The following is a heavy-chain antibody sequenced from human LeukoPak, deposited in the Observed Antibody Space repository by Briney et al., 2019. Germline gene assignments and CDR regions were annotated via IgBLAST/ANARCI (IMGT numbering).Heavy chain of an antibody. CDR2: ISYDGSNK. V-gene: IGHV3-30*18. J-gene: IGHJ4*02. Sequence: GGSLRLSCAASGFTFSSYGMHWVRQAPGKGLEWVAVISYDGSNKYYADSVKGRFTISRDNSKNTLYLQMNSLRAEDTAVYYCAKDREYGGNSGAEDYWGQGTLVTVSS. CDR1: GFTFSSYG. CDR3: AKDREYGGNSGAEDY. D-gene: IGHD4-23*01.